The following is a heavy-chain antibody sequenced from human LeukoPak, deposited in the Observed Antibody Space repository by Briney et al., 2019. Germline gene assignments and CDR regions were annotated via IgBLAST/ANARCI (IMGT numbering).Heavy chain of an antibody. J-gene: IGHJ6*02. Sequence: SQTLSLTCTVPGGSISSGGYYWSWIRQHPGKGLEWIGYIYYSGSTYYNPSLKSRVTISVDTSKNQFSLKLSSVTAADTAVYYCASMIVVVTTTDYYYYGMDVWGQGTTVTVSS. D-gene: IGHD3-22*01. V-gene: IGHV4-31*03. CDR1: GGSISSGGYY. CDR3: ASMIVVVTTTDYYYYGMDV. CDR2: IYYSGST.